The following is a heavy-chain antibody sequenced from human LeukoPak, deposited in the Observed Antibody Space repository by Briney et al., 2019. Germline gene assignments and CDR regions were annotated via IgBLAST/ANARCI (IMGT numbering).Heavy chain of an antibody. Sequence: SVKVSCKASGGAFSSYAISWVRQAPGQGLEWMGGIIPIFGKANYAQKFQGRVTITAVESMSTAYMEVSRLRSEDTAVYYCARGWLAETTVATPYNYWGQGTLVTVSS. CDR2: IIPIFGKA. D-gene: IGHD4-23*01. CDR3: ARGWLAETTVATPYNY. CDR1: GGAFSSYA. V-gene: IGHV1-69*13. J-gene: IGHJ4*02.